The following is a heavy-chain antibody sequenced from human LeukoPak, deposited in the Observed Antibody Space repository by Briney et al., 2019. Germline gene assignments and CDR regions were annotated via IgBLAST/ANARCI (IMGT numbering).Heavy chain of an antibody. CDR3: ARGGHYYDSSGYYYDTVDY. D-gene: IGHD3-22*01. J-gene: IGHJ4*02. CDR1: GGSISSSSW. CDR2: IYHTGST. V-gene: IGHV4-4*02. Sequence: SETLSLTCAVSGGSISSSSWWIWVRQPPGKGLEWIGEIYHTGSTNYNPSLKSRVTISVDTSKNQFSLKLSSVTAAGTAVYYCARGGHYYDSSGYYYDTVDYWGQGTLVTVSS.